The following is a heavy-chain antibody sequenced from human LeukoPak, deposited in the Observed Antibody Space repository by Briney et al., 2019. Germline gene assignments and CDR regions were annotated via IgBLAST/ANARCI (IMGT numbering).Heavy chain of an antibody. D-gene: IGHD2-15*01. V-gene: IGHV3-23*01. CDR3: AKQLGYCSDGSCYFPY. Sequence: GGSLRLSCAASGFTFSSSAMSWVRQAPGKGLEWVSAISNNGGYTYYADSVQGRFTISRDNSKSTLCLQMNSLRAEDTAVYYCAKQLGYCSDGSCYFPYWSQGTLVTVSS. CDR1: GFTFSSSA. CDR2: ISNNGGYT. J-gene: IGHJ4*02.